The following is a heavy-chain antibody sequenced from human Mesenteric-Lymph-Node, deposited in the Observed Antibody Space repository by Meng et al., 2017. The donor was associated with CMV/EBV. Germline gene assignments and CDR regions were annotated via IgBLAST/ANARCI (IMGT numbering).Heavy chain of an antibody. V-gene: IGHV4-34*01. D-gene: IGHD3-3*01. CDR3: ARVHYDFYSGHTYSTDY. CDR2: INDSGST. Sequence: GGSFSGYFWSWIRQPPGKGLEWIGEINDSGSTNYNPSLKSRATISVDTSKNQFSLILNSVTAADTAVYYCARVHYDFYSGHTYSTDYWGQGTLVTVSS. CDR1: GGSFSGYF. J-gene: IGHJ4*02.